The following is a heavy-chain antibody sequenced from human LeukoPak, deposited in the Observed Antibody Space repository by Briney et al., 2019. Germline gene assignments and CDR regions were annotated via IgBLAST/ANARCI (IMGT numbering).Heavy chain of an antibody. Sequence: SEALSLTCAVYGGSFSGYYWSWIRQPPGKGLEWIGYIYYSGSTNYNPSLKSRVTISVDTSKNQFSLKLSSVTAADTAVYYCARVSSQGYYDSSGYLDYWGQGTLVTVSS. D-gene: IGHD3-22*01. CDR3: ARVSSQGYYDSSGYLDY. V-gene: IGHV4-59*01. J-gene: IGHJ4*02. CDR2: IYYSGST. CDR1: GGSFSGYY.